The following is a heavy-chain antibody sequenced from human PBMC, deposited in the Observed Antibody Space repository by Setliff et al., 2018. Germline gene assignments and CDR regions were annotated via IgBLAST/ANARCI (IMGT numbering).Heavy chain of an antibody. CDR2: INHNGGT. J-gene: IGHJ4*02. V-gene: IGHV4-34*01. Sequence: LSLTCAVCGGSFSGYYWSWIRQPPGRGLEWIGEINHNGGTNYNPSLKSRVTISIHTSKNQFSLNLSSVTAADTAVYYCARRSSFWSGYFDYWGQGTLVTVSS. D-gene: IGHD3-3*01. CDR3: ARRSSFWSGYFDY. CDR1: GGSFSGYY.